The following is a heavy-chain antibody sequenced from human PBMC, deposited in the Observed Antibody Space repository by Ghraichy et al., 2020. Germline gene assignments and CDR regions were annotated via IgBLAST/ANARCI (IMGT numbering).Heavy chain of an antibody. CDR3: ARVGSVNTAMFEDY. Sequence: SETLSLTCAVYGGSFSSYYWSWIRQPPGKGLEWIGEINHSGSTNYNPSLKSRVTISVDTSKNQFSLKLSSVTAADTAVYFCARVGSVNTAMFEDYWGQGTLVTVSS. CDR2: INHSGST. V-gene: IGHV4-34*01. CDR1: GGSFSSYY. D-gene: IGHD5-18*01. J-gene: IGHJ4*02.